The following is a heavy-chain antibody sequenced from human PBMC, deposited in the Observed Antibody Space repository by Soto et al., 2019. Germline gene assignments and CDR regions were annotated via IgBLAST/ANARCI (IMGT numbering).Heavy chain of an antibody. D-gene: IGHD3-22*01. V-gene: IGHV1-69*01. CDR3: ARPDEGGYSSNHHYYYAVDV. CDR1: GGTFRSYS. J-gene: IGHJ6*02. CDR2: IIPIFDIT. Sequence: QVQLVQSGAEVKKPGSSVKVSCKASGGTFRSYSISWVRQAPGQGLEWMGGIIPIFDITNYAQKFQGRVTITADASTSTAYMELSSLGSYDTAVYYCARPDEGGYSSNHHYYYAVDVWGQGTTVTV.